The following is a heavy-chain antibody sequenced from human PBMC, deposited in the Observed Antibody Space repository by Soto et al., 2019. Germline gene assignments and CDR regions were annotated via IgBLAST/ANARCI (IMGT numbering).Heavy chain of an antibody. J-gene: IGHJ4*02. CDR2: IYYSGST. Sequence: SDTLYLTFTVSVESISSSYWCWIRQLPGKGLEWIGNIYYSGSTNYNPSLKSRVTISVDTSKNRFSLNLSSVTAADTAVYYCARSFRRYFDFDSWGQLTLVTVS. CDR1: VESISSSY. D-gene: IGHD3-9*01. V-gene: IGHV4-59*07. CDR3: ARSFRRYFDFDS.